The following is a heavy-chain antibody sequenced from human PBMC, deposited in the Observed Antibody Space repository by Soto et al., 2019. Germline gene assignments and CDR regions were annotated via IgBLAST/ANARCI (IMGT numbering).Heavy chain of an antibody. D-gene: IGHD6-19*01. CDR2: MHYSGST. Sequence: VKTSETLSLTCTVSGGSISSSGYYWGWIRQPPGKGLEWIGSMHYSGSTYYNPSLKSRVTISLDTSNNQFSLTLNSVTASDTAVYYCARRGSGWFLDYWGQGTLVTVSS. V-gene: IGHV4-39*01. CDR3: ARRGSGWFLDY. J-gene: IGHJ4*02. CDR1: GGSISSSGYY.